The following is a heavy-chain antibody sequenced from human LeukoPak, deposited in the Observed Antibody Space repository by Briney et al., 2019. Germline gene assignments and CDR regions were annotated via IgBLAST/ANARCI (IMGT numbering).Heavy chain of an antibody. CDR3: ARSGPPEYLDY. Sequence: PSETLSLTCGVSGGAITNYYWDWIRQPPGKGLEWIGYIYYTGSTNYNPSLKSRVTISVDTSKNHFSLKVSSVTAGDTAVYFCARSGPPEYLDYWGQGTLVTVSS. D-gene: IGHD1-1*01. V-gene: IGHV4-59*01. CDR2: IYYTGST. CDR1: GGAITNYY. J-gene: IGHJ4*02.